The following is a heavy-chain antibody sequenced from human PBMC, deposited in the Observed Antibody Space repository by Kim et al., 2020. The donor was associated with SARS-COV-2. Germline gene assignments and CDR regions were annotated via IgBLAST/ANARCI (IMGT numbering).Heavy chain of an antibody. V-gene: IGHV3-30*04. CDR1: GFTFSSYA. D-gene: IGHD4-17*01. Sequence: GGSLRLSCAASGFTFSSYAMHWVRQAPGKGLEWVAVISYDGSNKYYADSVKGRFTISRDNSKNTLYLQMNSLRAEDTAVYYCAREIYGDYVPDYYGMDVWGQGTTVTVSS. CDR2: ISYDGSNK. J-gene: IGHJ6*02. CDR3: AREIYGDYVPDYYGMDV.